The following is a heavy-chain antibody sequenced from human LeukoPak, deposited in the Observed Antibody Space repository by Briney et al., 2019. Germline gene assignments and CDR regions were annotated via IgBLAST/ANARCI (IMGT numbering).Heavy chain of an antibody. V-gene: IGHV4-59*12. J-gene: IGHJ4*02. Sequence: SETLSLTCTVSGGSINSYYWSWIRKPPGKGLEWIGYIHYSGSTNYNPSLKSRVTISVDKSKNQFSLKLSSVTAADTAVYYCARDLGIAAAGTGFDYWGQGTLVTVSS. CDR1: GGSINSYY. CDR2: IHYSGST. CDR3: ARDLGIAAAGTGFDY. D-gene: IGHD6-13*01.